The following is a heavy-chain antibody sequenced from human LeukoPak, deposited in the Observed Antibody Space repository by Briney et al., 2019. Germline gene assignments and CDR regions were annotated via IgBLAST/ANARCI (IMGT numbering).Heavy chain of an antibody. CDR2: IYSGGST. V-gene: IGHV3-66*01. D-gene: IGHD3-22*01. CDR3: ARKSSGYYAVFDY. J-gene: IGHJ4*02. Sequence: GGSLRLSCAASGFTVSSNYMSWVRQAPGKRLEWVSVIYSGGSTYYADSVKGRFTISRDNSKNTLYLQMNSLRAEDTAVYYCARKSSGYYAVFDYWGQGTLVTVSS. CDR1: GFTVSSNY.